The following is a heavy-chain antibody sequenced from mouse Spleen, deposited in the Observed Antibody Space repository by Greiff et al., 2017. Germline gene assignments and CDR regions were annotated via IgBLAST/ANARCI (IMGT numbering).Heavy chain of an antibody. CDR1: GYTFTSYW. CDR2: INPSNGGT. J-gene: IGHJ2*01. D-gene: IGHD2-14*01. Sequence: QVQLKQPGTELVKPGASVKLSCKASGYTFTSYWMHWVKQRPGQGLEWIGNINPSNGGTNYNEKFKSKATLTVDKSSSTAYMQLSSLTSEDSAVYYCARHSVATYYRYAYFDYWGQGTTLTVSS. CDR3: ARHSVATYYRYAYFDY. V-gene: IGHV1-53*01.